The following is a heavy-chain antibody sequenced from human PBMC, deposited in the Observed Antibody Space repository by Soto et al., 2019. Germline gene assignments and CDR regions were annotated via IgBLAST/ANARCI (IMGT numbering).Heavy chain of an antibody. V-gene: IGHV3-48*02. D-gene: IGHD3-22*01. CDR2: ISSSGSTI. J-gene: IGHJ6*02. CDR1: GFTFSRYI. Sequence: PGGSLRLSCAASGFTFSRYIINWVRQAPGRGLEWVSYISSSGSTIYYADSVKGRFTISRDNAKNSLYLQMNSLRDEDTAVYYCARFGSSGYYPHYHYYGMDVWGQGTTVTVSS. CDR3: ARFGSSGYYPHYHYYGMDV.